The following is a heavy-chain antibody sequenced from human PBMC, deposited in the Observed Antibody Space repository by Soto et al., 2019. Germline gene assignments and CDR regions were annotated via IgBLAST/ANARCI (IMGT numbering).Heavy chain of an antibody. Sequence: EVQLVESGGGLVQPGGSLRLSCAASGFTFSEDWMSWVRQAPGKGLECVANIKTDGSEKYYVDPVKGRFTIARDNAKNSLYLQISSLRAEDTAVYYCASSMGRGGNDYWGQGTLVAVSS. CDR3: ASSMGRGGNDY. D-gene: IGHD3-10*01. J-gene: IGHJ4*02. CDR1: GFTFSEDW. CDR2: IKTDGSEK. V-gene: IGHV3-7*05.